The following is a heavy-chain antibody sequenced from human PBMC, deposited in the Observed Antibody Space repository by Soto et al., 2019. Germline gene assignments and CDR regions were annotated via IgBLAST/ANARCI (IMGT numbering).Heavy chain of an antibody. CDR1: GGSFGNSA. CDR2: FIPVYRTL. J-gene: IGHJ4*02. CDR3: ATGVIWIGYFTVDS. V-gene: IGHV1-69*13. Sequence: SVKVPCKASGGSFGNSAINWVRQTPGQGLEWLGGFIPVYRTLNYAQKFQGRVTITADESTGTAYMTLSSLASDDTAVYYCATGVIWIGYFTVDSWGQGTRVTVSS. D-gene: IGHD3-3*01.